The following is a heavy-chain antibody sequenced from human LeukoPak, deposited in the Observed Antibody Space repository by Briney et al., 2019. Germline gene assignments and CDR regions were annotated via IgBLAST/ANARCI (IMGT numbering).Heavy chain of an antibody. D-gene: IGHD1-14*01. CDR2: ISYDGSNK. V-gene: IGHV3-30-3*01. Sequence: GSLRLSCAASGFTFYSYGMHWVRQAPGKGLEWVAVISYDGSNKYYADSVKGRFTISRDNSKNTLYLQMNSLRAEDTAVYYCAKDGGNWYFDLWGRGTLVTVSS. CDR3: AKDGGNWYFDL. CDR1: GFTFYSYG. J-gene: IGHJ2*01.